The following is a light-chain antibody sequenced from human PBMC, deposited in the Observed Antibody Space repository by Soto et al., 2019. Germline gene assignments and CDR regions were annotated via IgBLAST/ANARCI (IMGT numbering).Light chain of an antibody. Sequence: QSVLTQPPSVSRAPGQRVTISCTGNNSNIGAGSGVNWYQQFPDRAPKLLIYANTHRPSGVPDRFSGSTSATSASLAITGLLTQDEAYYYCQSFDSSLTGLIFGGGTKVTVL. CDR3: QSFDSSLTGLI. V-gene: IGLV1-40*01. CDR2: ANT. CDR1: NSNIGAGSG. J-gene: IGLJ2*01.